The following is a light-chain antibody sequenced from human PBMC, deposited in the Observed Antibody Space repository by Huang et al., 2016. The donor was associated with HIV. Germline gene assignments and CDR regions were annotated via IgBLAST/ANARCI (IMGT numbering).Light chain of an antibody. J-gene: IGKJ1*01. Sequence: EIVMTQSPGPLPVSPGERATLSCRASQSVSSNLAWYQQKPGQTPRLLIYGASTRATEIPARFSGSGSGTEFTLTISSLQSEDFGVYYCHQYTKWPSWTFGQGTKVEIK. CDR1: QSVSSN. CDR2: GAS. CDR3: HQYTKWPSWT. V-gene: IGKV3-15*01.